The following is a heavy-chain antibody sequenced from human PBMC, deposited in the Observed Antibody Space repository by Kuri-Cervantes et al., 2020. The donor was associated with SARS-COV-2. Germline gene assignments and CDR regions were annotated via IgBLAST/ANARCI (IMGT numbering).Heavy chain of an antibody. CDR2: IYYSGST. Sequence: SETLSLTCTVSGGSVSNGSYYWSWIRQPPGKGLEWIGYIYYSGSTNYNPSLKSRVTISVDTSKNQFSLKLSSVTAADTAVYYCARHIIAARPLVDYWGQGTLVTVSS. V-gene: IGHV4-61*01. CDR1: GGSVSNGSYY. D-gene: IGHD6-6*01. J-gene: IGHJ4*02. CDR3: ARHIIAARPLVDY.